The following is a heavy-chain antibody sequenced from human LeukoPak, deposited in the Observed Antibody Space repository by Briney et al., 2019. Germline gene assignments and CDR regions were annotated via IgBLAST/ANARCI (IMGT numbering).Heavy chain of an antibody. Sequence: SETLSLTCTVSGGSISSSSYYWGWIRQPPGKGLEWIGSIYYSGSTYYNPSLKSRVTISVDTSKNQFSLKLSSVTAADTAVYYCARIAATGLFNWFDPWGQGTLVTVSS. D-gene: IGHD6-13*01. CDR1: GGSISSSSYY. J-gene: IGHJ5*02. CDR3: ARIAATGLFNWFDP. CDR2: IYYSGST. V-gene: IGHV4-39*07.